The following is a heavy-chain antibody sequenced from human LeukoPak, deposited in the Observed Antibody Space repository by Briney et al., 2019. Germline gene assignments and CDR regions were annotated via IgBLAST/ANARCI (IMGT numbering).Heavy chain of an antibody. CDR1: GFIFSNFE. CDR2: INSGATSE. D-gene: IGHD2-8*02. V-gene: IGHV3-48*03. Sequence: GGSLRLSCTASGFIFSNFEMIWVRQAPGKGLQWLAYINSGATSEYYADSVKGRFTISRDNAKNSLYLQMNSLGVQDTAIYYCARVICTGGSCFQNDYWGQGTLVTVSS. J-gene: IGHJ4*02. CDR3: ARVICTGGSCFQNDY.